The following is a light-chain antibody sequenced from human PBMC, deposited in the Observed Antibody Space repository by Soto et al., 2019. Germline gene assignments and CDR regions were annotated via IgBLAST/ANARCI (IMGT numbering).Light chain of an antibody. CDR2: EVS. CDR1: SGDVGGYYY. CDR3: GSWDSSLSAYV. V-gene: IGLV2-14*01. Sequence: LTQPASVSGSPGQSITISCTGTSGDVGGYYYVSWYQQLPGKAPKLMISEVSNRPSGIPDRFSGSKSGTSATLGITGFQTGDEADYYCGSWDSSLSAYVFGTGTKVTVL. J-gene: IGLJ1*01.